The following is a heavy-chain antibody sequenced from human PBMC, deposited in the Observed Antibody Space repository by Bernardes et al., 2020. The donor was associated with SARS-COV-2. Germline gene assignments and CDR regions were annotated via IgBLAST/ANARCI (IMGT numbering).Heavy chain of an antibody. D-gene: IGHD6-19*01. V-gene: IGHV4-39*01. CDR3: ARTPGGWPPYYFAY. Sequence: SETLSLTCTVSGGSISSLPYYWAWIRQPPGKGLEWIGSVYYSGSTYYSPSLKSLVTISVDTSKNQFSLKVNSVTAADTALYFCARTPGGWPPYYFAYWGQGTPVTVSS. CDR2: VYYSGST. J-gene: IGHJ4*02. CDR1: GGSISSLPYY.